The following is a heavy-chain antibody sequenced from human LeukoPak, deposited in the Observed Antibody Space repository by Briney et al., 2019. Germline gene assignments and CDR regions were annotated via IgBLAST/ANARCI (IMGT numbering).Heavy chain of an antibody. CDR2: ISAYNGNT. D-gene: IGHD3-22*01. J-gene: IGHJ4*02. CDR3: ARLGLAYYDSSGFDY. Sequence: ASVKVSCKASGYTFTSYGISWVRQAPGQGLEWMGWISAYNGNTNYAQKFQGRVTMTRDTSISTAYMELSRLRSDDTAVYYCARLGLAYYDSSGFDYWGQGALVTVSS. V-gene: IGHV1-18*01. CDR1: GYTFTSYG.